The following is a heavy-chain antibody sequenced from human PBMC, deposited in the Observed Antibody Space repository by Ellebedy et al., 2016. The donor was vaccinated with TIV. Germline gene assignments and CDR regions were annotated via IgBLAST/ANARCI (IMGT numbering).Heavy chain of an antibody. CDR1: GFTFSSNW. D-gene: IGHD3-22*01. CDR2: INSDGSST. V-gene: IGHV3-74*01. CDR3: ARDLSDYDSSGSKARSPRMDV. J-gene: IGHJ6*02. Sequence: GESLKISCAASGFTFSSNWMHSVRQAPGKGLVWVSRINSDGSSTSYADSVKGRFTISRDNAKNTLYLQMNSLRAEDTAVYYCARDLSDYDSSGSKARSPRMDVWGQGTTVTVSS.